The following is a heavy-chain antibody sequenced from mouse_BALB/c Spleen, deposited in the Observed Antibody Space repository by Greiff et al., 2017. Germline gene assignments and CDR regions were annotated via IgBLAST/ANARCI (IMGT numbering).Heavy chain of an antibody. V-gene: IGHV1S137*01. J-gene: IGHJ3*01. D-gene: IGHD3-3*01. Sequence: VKLQESGAELVRPGVSVKISCKGSGYTFTDYAMHWVKQSHAKSLEWIGVISTYYGDASYNQKFKGKATMTVDKSSSTAYMELARLTSEDSAIYYCARGHRGFAYWGQGTLVTVSA. CDR3: ARGHRGFAY. CDR1: GYTFTDYA. CDR2: ISTYYGDA.